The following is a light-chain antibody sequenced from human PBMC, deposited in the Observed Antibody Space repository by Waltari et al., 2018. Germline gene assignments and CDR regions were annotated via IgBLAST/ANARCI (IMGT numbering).Light chain of an antibody. CDR2: YDT. CDR1: NIGSDS. V-gene: IGLV3-21*04. CDR3: QVWHAAIDPGV. J-gene: IGLJ1*01. Sequence: SYVLTQPPSVSVDPGETARVTCGGDNIGSDSVHWYQQKPGQAPGLAIRYDTDRPSGIPERFSGSNSANTATLTISRVEAGDEANYYCQVWHAAIDPGVFGTGTEVTV.